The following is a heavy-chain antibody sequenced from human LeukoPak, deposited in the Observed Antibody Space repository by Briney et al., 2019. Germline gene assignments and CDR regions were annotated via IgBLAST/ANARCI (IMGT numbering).Heavy chain of an antibody. CDR3: AIDSGDYDILTGSGGDP. CDR2: IWYDGSNK. V-gene: IGHV3-33*03. Sequence: GGSLRLSCAASGFTFSSYGMHWVRQAPGKGLEWVAVIWYDGSNKYYADSVKGRFTISRDNAKNSLYLQMNSLRAEDTAVYYCAIDSGDYDILTGSGGDPWGQGTLVTVSS. D-gene: IGHD3-9*01. CDR1: GFTFSSYG. J-gene: IGHJ5*02.